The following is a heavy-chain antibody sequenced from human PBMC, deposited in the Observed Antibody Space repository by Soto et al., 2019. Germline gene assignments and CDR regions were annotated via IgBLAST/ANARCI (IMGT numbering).Heavy chain of an antibody. V-gene: IGHV6-1*01. CDR1: GDSVSGNSAA. D-gene: IGHD3-16*01. J-gene: IGHJ4*02. CDR2: TYYRSRWYN. CDR3: AREFPYYVSSDSYLDY. Sequence: PSQTLSLTCAISGDSVSGNSAAWNWIRQSPSRGLEWLGRTYYRSRWYNDYAVSVKSRITVTPDTSKNQFSLHLNSVTPEDTAVYYXAREFPYYVSSDSYLDYWGQGALVTVSS.